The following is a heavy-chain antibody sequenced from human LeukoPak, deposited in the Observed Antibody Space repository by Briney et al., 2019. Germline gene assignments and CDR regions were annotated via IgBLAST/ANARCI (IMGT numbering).Heavy chain of an antibody. CDR2: ISPKIGDA. Sequence: GASVKVSCKASEYTFTDYYIHWVRQAPGQGLEWMGWISPKIGDAICAQKFEARVTMTRDTSISTAYMELSRLRSDDTAVYYCARTREFHPSDLLAGQPNGGSNFYYYMDVWGKGTTVTVSS. J-gene: IGHJ6*03. CDR1: EYTFTDYY. V-gene: IGHV1-2*02. D-gene: IGHD3-9*01. CDR3: ARTREFHPSDLLAGQPNGGSNFYYYMDV.